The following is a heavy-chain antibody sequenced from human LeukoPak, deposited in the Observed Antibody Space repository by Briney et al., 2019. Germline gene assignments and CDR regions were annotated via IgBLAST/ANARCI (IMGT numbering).Heavy chain of an antibody. CDR3: ARGRYYESSGSRRYFDY. D-gene: IGHD3-22*01. J-gene: IGHJ4*02. CDR1: GFTVSSNY. V-gene: IGHV3-66*02. Sequence: GGSLRLSCAASGFTVSSNYMSWVRQAPGKGLEWVSVIYSGGSTYYADSVKGRFTISRDNSKNTLYLQMNSLRAEDTAVYYWARGRYYESSGSRRYFDYWGQGTLVTVSS. CDR2: IYSGGST.